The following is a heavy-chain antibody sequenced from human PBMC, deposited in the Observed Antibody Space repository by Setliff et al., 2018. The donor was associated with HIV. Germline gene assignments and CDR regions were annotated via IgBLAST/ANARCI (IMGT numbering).Heavy chain of an antibody. CDR1: GGSFSGNY. V-gene: IGHV4-34*01. CDR2: INHSGST. J-gene: IGHJ4*02. Sequence: SETLSLTCAVYGGSFSGNYWSWIRQPPGKGLEWIGEINHSGSTNYNPSLKSRVTISVDTSKNQFSLKLSSVTAADTAVYYCARGDGYSGYDVYWGQGTLVTVSS. D-gene: IGHD5-12*01. CDR3: ARGDGYSGYDVY.